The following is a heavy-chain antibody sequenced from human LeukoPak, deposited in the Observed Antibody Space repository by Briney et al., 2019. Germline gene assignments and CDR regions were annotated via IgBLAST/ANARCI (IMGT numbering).Heavy chain of an antibody. J-gene: IGHJ4*02. D-gene: IGHD3-10*01. V-gene: IGHV1-18*01. CDR2: ISAYNGNT. CDR3: ARGQSVLWFGELLD. Sequence: ASVKVSXKASGYTFTSYGISWVRQAPGQGLEWMGWISAYNGNTNYAQKLQGRVTMTTDTSTSTAYMELRSLRSDDTAVYYCARGQSVLWFGELLDWGQGTLVTVSS. CDR1: GYTFTSYG.